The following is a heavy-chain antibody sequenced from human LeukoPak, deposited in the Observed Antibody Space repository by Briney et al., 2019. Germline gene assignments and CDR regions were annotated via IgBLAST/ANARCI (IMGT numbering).Heavy chain of an antibody. Sequence: ASVKVSCKASGYTFTSYDINWVRQATGQGLEWMGWMNPNSGNTGYAQKFQGRVTMTRNTSISTAYMELSSLRSEDTAVYYCARWYSGYDERAGLYSSGPPGNNWFDPWGQGTLVTVSS. V-gene: IGHV1-8*01. CDR2: MNPNSGNT. J-gene: IGHJ5*02. D-gene: IGHD5-12*01. CDR1: GYTFTSYD. CDR3: ARWYSGYDERAGLYSSGPPGNNWFDP.